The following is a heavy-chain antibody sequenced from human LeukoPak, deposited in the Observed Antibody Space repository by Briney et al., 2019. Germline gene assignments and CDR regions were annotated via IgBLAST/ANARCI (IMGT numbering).Heavy chain of an antibody. J-gene: IGHJ4*02. CDR2: INHSGST. V-gene: IGHV4-34*01. Sequence: SSETLSLTCAVYGGSFRGYSWTWIRQSPGKGLEWIGEINHSGSTNYNPSLKSRVTISVDSSKNQFSLRLSSVTAADTAVYYCAGWGLSDTYLIFDSWGQGTLVAVSS. CDR3: AGWGLSDTYLIFDS. CDR1: GGSFRGYS. D-gene: IGHD1-26*01.